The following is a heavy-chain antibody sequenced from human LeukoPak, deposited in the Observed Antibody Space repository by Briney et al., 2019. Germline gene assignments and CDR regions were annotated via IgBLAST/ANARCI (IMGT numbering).Heavy chain of an antibody. CDR1: GFTFSSYA. J-gene: IGHJ6*04. D-gene: IGHD6-13*01. V-gene: IGHV3-69-1*01. CDR3: ARDKPGIAAPDV. Sequence: KTGGSLRLSCAASGFTFSSYAMSWVRQAPGKGLEWVASIRPDASTYYTDFLKGRFTISRDIAQNSLYLQVDSLRVEDTGVYFCARDKPGIAAPDVWGEGTTVIVSS. CDR2: IRPDAST.